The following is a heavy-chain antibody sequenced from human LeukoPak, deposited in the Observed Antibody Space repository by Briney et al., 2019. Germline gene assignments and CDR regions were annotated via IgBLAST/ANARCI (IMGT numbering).Heavy chain of an antibody. J-gene: IGHJ4*02. V-gene: IGHV3-74*03. D-gene: IGHD6-19*01. CDR2: INSDGSTT. CDR1: GFTLSSYW. CDR3: ASGGGYSSAWHSSDY. Sequence: GGSLRLSCAASGFTLSSYWMHWVRQAPGKGRVWVSGINSDGSTTTSADSVKGRFTISRDNSKNTMYLQMNSLRAEDTAVYYCASGGGYSSAWHSSDYWGQGTLVTVSS.